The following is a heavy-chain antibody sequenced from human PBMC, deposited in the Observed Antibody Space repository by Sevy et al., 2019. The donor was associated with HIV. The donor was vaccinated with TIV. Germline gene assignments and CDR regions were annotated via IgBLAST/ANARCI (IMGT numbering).Heavy chain of an antibody. CDR3: ANLLRYFDWLPTGDY. Sequence: GGSLRLSCAASGFTFSSYAMSWVRQAPGKGLEWVSAIRGSGGSTYYADSVKGRFTISRDNSKNTLYLQMNSLRAEDTAVYYCANLLRYFDWLPTGDYWGQGTLVTVSS. V-gene: IGHV3-23*01. D-gene: IGHD3-9*01. J-gene: IGHJ4*02. CDR1: GFTFSSYA. CDR2: IRGSGGST.